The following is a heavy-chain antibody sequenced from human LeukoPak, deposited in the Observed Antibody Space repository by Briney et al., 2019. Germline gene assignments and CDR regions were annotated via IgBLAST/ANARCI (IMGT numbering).Heavy chain of an antibody. CDR2: IIPIFGTA. CDR1: GGTFISYP. Sequence: SVKVSCKASGGTFISYPISWVRQAPGQGLEWMGGIIPIFGTANYAQKFQGRVTITADESTSTAYMELSSLRSEDTAVYYCASKRGYSYGFEYWGQGTLVTVSS. V-gene: IGHV1-69*13. J-gene: IGHJ4*02. D-gene: IGHD5-18*01. CDR3: ASKRGYSYGFEY.